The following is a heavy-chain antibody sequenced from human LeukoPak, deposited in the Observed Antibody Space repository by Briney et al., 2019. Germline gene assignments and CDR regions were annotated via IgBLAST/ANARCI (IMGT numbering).Heavy chain of an antibody. CDR2: ISYSVTT. V-gene: IGHV4-39*01. Sequence: SETLSLTCTVSGGPIYSSSYYWAWIRQPPGKGLQWIASISYSVTTYYNPSLKSRVTISVDTSKNQFSLKLSSVTAADTAVYYCARHLRGATIYYDYWGQGTLVTVSS. CDR3: ARHLRGATIYYDY. CDR1: GGPIYSSSYY. J-gene: IGHJ4*02. D-gene: IGHD1-26*01.